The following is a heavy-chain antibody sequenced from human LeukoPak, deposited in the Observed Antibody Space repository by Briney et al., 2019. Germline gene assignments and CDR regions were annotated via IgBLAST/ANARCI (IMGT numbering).Heavy chain of an antibody. CDR1: GFTFSSYA. Sequence: GGSLRLSCAASGFTFSSYAMSWVRQAPGKGLEWVSAISGSGGSTYYADSVKGRFTISRDNSKNTLYLQMNSRRAEDTAVYYCAKDQQQLVPYYYYSYGMDVWGQGTTVTVSS. V-gene: IGHV3-23*01. J-gene: IGHJ6*02. D-gene: IGHD6-13*01. CDR2: ISGSGGST. CDR3: AKDQQQLVPYYYYSYGMDV.